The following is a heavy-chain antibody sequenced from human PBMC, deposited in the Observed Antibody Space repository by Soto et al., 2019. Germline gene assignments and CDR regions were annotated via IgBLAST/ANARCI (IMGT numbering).Heavy chain of an antibody. CDR1: GGSISSSSYY. CDR2: IYYSGST. D-gene: IGHD3-22*01. CDR3: ARDGSDSRGLN. J-gene: IGHJ4*02. Sequence: SETLSLTCTVSGGSISSSSYYWGWIRQPPGKGLEWIGSIYYSGSTYYNPSLKSRVTISVDTSKNQFSLKLSSVTAADTAVYYCARDGSDSRGLNWGQGTLVTVSS. V-gene: IGHV4-39*02.